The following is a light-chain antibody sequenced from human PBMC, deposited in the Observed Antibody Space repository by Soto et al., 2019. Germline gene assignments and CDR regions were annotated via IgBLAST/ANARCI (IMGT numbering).Light chain of an antibody. Sequence: DIQITQSPSTLSASVGDRVTITCRASQSISSWLAWYQQKPGKAPKLLIYDASSLESGVPSRFSGSGSGTDFTLTIRCLQSEEFATYYCKQYNSFTITVGQGKRLEIK. CDR1: QSISSW. CDR2: DAS. V-gene: IGKV1-5*01. J-gene: IGKJ5*01. CDR3: KQYNSFTIT.